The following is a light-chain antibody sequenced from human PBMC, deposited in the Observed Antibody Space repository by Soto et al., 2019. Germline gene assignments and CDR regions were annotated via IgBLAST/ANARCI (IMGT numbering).Light chain of an antibody. CDR1: QGISSY. J-gene: IGKJ4*01. Sequence: AIRMTQSPSSLSASTGDRVTITCRASQGISSYLAWYQQKPGKAPKLLIYAASTLQSGVPSRFSGSGSGTDFTLTISCLQSEAFATYYCQQYYSYLLTFGGGTKVEIK. CDR2: AAS. V-gene: IGKV1-8*01. CDR3: QQYYSYLLT.